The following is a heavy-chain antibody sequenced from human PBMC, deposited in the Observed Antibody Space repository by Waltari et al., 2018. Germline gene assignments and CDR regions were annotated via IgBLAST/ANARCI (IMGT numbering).Heavy chain of an antibody. J-gene: IGHJ4*02. CDR3: ARHLYSIDYLELAK. CDR2: ISDSGVIT. CDR1: GFNFISYG. V-gene: IGHV3-23*01. Sequence: EEHLLESGGGLAQHGGSLRLSCAASGFNFISYGLSWVRQAPGKGLEWVSGISDSGVITKYADSVKGRFTVSRDNSKNTVFLHLNSLRAEDTAIYYCARHLYSIDYLELAKWGQGTLVTVSS. D-gene: IGHD3-22*01.